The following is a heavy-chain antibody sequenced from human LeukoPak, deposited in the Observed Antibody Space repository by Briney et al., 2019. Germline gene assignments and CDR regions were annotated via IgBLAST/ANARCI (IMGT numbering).Heavy chain of an antibody. CDR2: IYYSGST. CDR1: GGSISSSSYY. J-gene: IGHJ4*02. D-gene: IGHD1-26*01. CDR3: ARIVGATPGSFDY. V-gene: IGHV4-39*01. Sequence: PSETLPLTCTVSGGSISSSSYYWGWIRQPPGKGLEWIGSIYYSGSTYYNPSLKSRVTISVDTSKNQFSLKLSSVTAADTAVYYCARIVGATPGSFDYWGQGTLVTVSS.